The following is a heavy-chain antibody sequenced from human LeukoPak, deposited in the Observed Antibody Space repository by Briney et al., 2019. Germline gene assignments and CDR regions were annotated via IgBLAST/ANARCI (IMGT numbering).Heavy chain of an antibody. Sequence: SETLSLTCTVSGGSISSGSYYWSWIRQPAGKGLEWIGRIYTSGSTNYNPSLKSRVTISVDTSKNQFSLKLSSVTAADTAVYYCATINFRPYWGQGTLVTVSS. J-gene: IGHJ4*02. CDR2: IYTSGST. V-gene: IGHV4-61*02. CDR1: GGSISSGSYY. D-gene: IGHD1-1*01. CDR3: ATINFRPY.